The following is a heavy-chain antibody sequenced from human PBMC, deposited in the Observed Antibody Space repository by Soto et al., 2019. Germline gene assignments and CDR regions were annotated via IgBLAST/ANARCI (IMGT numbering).Heavy chain of an antibody. CDR1: GFTFNTFG. D-gene: IGHD6-19*01. CDR3: ARDARIAVAYGMDV. CDR2: IWYDGGEK. J-gene: IGHJ6*02. V-gene: IGHV3-33*01. Sequence: ESVGGVVQPGRSLRLSCAASGFTFNTFGMHWVRQAPGKGLEWVAVIWYDGGEKHYAASVKGRFTISRDNSKNTLFLQMNSLRAEDTAVYYCARDARIAVAYGMDVWGQGTTVTVSS.